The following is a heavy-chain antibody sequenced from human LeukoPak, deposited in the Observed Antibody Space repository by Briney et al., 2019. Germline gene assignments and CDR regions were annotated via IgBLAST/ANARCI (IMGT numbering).Heavy chain of an antibody. V-gene: IGHV3-64*01. CDR3: ARESYGDYVDY. CDR1: GFTFSSYA. Sequence: GGSLRLSCAASGFTFSSYAMHWVRQAPGKGLEYVSAISSNGGSTYYANSVKGRFTISRDNSKNPLYLQMGSLRAEDMAVYYCARESYGDYVDYWGQGTLVTVSS. D-gene: IGHD4-17*01. J-gene: IGHJ4*02. CDR2: ISSNGGST.